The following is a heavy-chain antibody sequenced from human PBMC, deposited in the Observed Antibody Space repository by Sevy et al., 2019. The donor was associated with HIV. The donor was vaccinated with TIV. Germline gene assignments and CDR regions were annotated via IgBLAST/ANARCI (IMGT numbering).Heavy chain of an antibody. CDR2: ISYDEAHK. CDR3: AKDYSAGITMVRGAYRARGDYFDY. D-gene: IGHD3-10*01. Sequence: GGSLRLSCVTSGFTFRTSGMHWVRQSPGKGLEWVAVISYDEAHKNYADSVKGRFSISKANSKNTLYLQMSSLRTEDTAVYYCAKDYSAGITMVRGAYRARGDYFDYWGQGTQVTVSS. J-gene: IGHJ4*02. V-gene: IGHV3-30*18. CDR1: GFTFRTSG.